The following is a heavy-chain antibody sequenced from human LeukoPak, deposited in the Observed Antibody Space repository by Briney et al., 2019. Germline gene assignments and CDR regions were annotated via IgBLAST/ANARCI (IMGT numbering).Heavy chain of an antibody. CDR1: GFTFRTYG. CDR3: AKDQGYSYGHSLDY. D-gene: IGHD5-18*01. J-gene: IGHJ4*02. CDR2: ISYDGSNK. V-gene: IGHV3-30*18. Sequence: GGSLRLSCAASGFTFRTYGMHWVRQAPGKGLEWVAVISYDGSNKYYADSVKGRFTISRDNSKNTLYLQVNSLRAEDTAVYYCAKDQGYSYGHSLDYWGQGTLVTVSS.